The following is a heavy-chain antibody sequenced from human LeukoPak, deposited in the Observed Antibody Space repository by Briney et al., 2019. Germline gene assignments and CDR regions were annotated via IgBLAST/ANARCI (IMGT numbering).Heavy chain of an antibody. V-gene: IGHV4-34*01. J-gene: IGHJ4*02. D-gene: IGHD1-26*01. Sequence: PSETLSLTCAVYGGSFSGYYWSWIRQPPGKGLEWIGEINHSGSTNYNPSLKSRVTLSVDTSKNQFSLKLSSVTAADTAVYYCAREGSSHSDYWGQGTLVTVSS. CDR3: AREGSSHSDY. CDR2: INHSGST. CDR1: GGSFSGYY.